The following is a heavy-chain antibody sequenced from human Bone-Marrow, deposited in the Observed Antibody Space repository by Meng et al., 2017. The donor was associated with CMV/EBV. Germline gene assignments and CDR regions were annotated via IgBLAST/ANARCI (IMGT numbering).Heavy chain of an antibody. CDR2: IYYSGST. CDR3: ARVGYYYDMDV. V-gene: IGHV4-59*12. Sequence: GSLRLSCTVSGGTISSYYWSWIRQPPGKGLEWIGSIYYSGSTYYNPSLKSRVTISVDTSKNQFSLKLSSVTAADTAVYSCARVGYYYDMDVWGQGTTVTVSS. J-gene: IGHJ6*02. CDR1: GGTISSYY.